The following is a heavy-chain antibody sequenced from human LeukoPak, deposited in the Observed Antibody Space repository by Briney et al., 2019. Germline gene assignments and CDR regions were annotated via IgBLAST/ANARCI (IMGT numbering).Heavy chain of an antibody. D-gene: IGHD3-10*01. Sequence: SETLSLTCTVSGGSISSFYWSWIRQPPGKGLEWSGDIYYNGNTNYNPSLTSRVTISLDTSKSQFSLKLSSVTAADTAVYYCARSYSSGSYYSPFDPWGQGTLVTVSS. CDR2: IYYNGNT. CDR3: ARSYSSGSYYSPFDP. CDR1: GGSISSFY. J-gene: IGHJ5*02. V-gene: IGHV4-59*01.